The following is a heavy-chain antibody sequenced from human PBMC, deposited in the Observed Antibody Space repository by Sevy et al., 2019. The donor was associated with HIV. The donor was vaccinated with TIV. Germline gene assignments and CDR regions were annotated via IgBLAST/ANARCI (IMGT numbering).Heavy chain of an antibody. CDR2: MWYDGRTE. D-gene: IGHD6-6*01. J-gene: IGHJ5*01. Sequence: GGSLRLSCVASGFTFKSFSMHWVRQAPGKGLEWVAAMWYDGRTERYADSVQGRFTISRDNSKKTLFLQMNSLRDEDTAIYYCARDAARVIVPTAGFDSWGQGTLVTFS. V-gene: IGHV3-33*01. CDR3: ARDAARVIVPTAGFDS. CDR1: GFTFKSFS.